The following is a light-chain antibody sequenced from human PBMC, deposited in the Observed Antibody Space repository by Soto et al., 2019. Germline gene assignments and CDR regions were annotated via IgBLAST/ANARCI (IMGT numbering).Light chain of an antibody. Sequence: EIVLTQSPGILSLSPGERATLSCRASQSVSSYLAWYQQKPGQAPRLLIYGASNRATGIPARFSGSGSGTEITLTISSLQSEDFAVYYCQQYNNWPPWTFGQGTKVDIK. V-gene: IGKV3D-15*01. CDR3: QQYNNWPPWT. J-gene: IGKJ1*01. CDR1: QSVSSY. CDR2: GAS.